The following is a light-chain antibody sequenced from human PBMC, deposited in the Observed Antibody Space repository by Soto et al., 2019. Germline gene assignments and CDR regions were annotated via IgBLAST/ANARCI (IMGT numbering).Light chain of an antibody. V-gene: IGKV3-15*01. Sequence: EIVITQSPSTLSLSPVERATLSCRASQSVSSNLAWYQQKPGQAPRLLIYDASTRATVIPARFSGSGSGTEFTLTISSLQSEDFAVYYCQQYNDWPPITFGQGTRLEIK. J-gene: IGKJ5*01. CDR2: DAS. CDR1: QSVSSN. CDR3: QQYNDWPPIT.